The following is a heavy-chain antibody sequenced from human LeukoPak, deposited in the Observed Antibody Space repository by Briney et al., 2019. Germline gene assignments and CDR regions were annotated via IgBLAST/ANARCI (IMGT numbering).Heavy chain of an antibody. CDR2: IIPIFGTA. J-gene: IGHJ5*02. D-gene: IGHD2-2*01. V-gene: IGHV1-69*05. CDR1: GGTFSSYA. Sequence: ASVKVSCKASGGTFSSYAISRVRQAPGQGLEWMGGIIPIFGTANYAQKFQGRVTITTDESTSTAYMELSSLRSEDTAVYYCARGYCSSTSCYPGWFDPWGQGTLVAVSS. CDR3: ARGYCSSTSCYPGWFDP.